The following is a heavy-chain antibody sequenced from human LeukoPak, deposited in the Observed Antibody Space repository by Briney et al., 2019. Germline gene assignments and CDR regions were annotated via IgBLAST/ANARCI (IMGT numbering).Heavy chain of an antibody. CDR1: GFTFSTYW. J-gene: IGHJ4*02. Sequence: PGGSLRLSCAASGFTFSTYWMSWVRQAPGKGLEWVSNIRQSGSEKHYADSVKGRFTISRDNAKNSLYLQMNSLRAEDTAVYYCARDYYDSGGYYYFDYWGQGTLVTVSS. CDR3: ARDYYDSGGYYYFDY. CDR2: IRQSGSEK. V-gene: IGHV3-7*01. D-gene: IGHD3-22*01.